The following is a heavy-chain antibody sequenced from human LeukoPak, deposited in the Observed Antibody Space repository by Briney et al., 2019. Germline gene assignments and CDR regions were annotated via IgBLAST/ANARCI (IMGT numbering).Heavy chain of an antibody. CDR1: GFTFSSYW. D-gene: IGHD5-12*01. CDR2: INQDGREK. Sequence: PGGSLRLSCAPSGFTFSSYWMSWVRQAPGKGLEWVANINQDGREKYYVDSVKGRFTISRDNAKNPLYLQMNSLRAEDTAVYYCARDIVAHGGGYWGQGTLVTVSS. V-gene: IGHV3-7*05. CDR3: ARDIVAHGGGY. J-gene: IGHJ4*02.